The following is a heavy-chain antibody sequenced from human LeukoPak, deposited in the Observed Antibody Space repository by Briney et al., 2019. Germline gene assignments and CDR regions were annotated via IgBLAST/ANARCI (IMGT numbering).Heavy chain of an antibody. J-gene: IGHJ6*02. D-gene: IGHD2-2*01. CDR3: ARGVVVVPAARNYGMDV. Sequence: PGGSLRLSCAASGFTFSSYGMHWVRQAPGKGLEWVAVIWYDGSNKYYADFVKGRFTISRDNSKNTLYLQMNSLRAEDTAVYYCARGVVVVPAARNYGMDVWGQGTTVTVSS. V-gene: IGHV3-33*01. CDR2: IWYDGSNK. CDR1: GFTFSSYG.